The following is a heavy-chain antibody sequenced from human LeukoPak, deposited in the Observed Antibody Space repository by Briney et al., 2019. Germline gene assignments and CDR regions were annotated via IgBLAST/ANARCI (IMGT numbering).Heavy chain of an antibody. V-gene: IGHV3-7*01. CDR3: AKTAVSYDYLWGSYRDTYYFDY. D-gene: IGHD3-16*02. CDR2: IKQDGSEK. Sequence: PGGTLRLSCAASGFTFSSYGMSWVRQAPGKGLEWVANIKQDGSEKYYVDSGRGRFTISRDNAKNSLYLQMNSLRAEDTAVYYCAKTAVSYDYLWGSYRDTYYFDYWGQGTLVTVSS. CDR1: GFTFSSYG. J-gene: IGHJ4*02.